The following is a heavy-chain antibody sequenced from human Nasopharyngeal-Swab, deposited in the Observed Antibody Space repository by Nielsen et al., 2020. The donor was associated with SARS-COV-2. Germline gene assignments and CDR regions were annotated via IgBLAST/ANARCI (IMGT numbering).Heavy chain of an antibody. J-gene: IGHJ4*02. CDR1: GFTFSSYA. CDR2: ISGSGGST. V-gene: IGHV3-23*01. Sequence: GESLKISCAASGFTFSSYAMSWVRQAPGKGLEWVSAISGSGGSTYYADSVKGRFTTSRDNSKNTLYLQMNSLRAEDTAVYYCANIYYDSSGYYWGQGTLVTVSS. CDR3: ANIYYDSSGYY. D-gene: IGHD3-22*01.